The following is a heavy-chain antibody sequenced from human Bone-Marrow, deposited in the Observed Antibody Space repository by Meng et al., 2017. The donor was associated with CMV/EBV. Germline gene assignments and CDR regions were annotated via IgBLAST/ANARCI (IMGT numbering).Heavy chain of an antibody. D-gene: IGHD2-2*01. Sequence: GESLKIACAASGFTFSNAWMSWVRQAPGKGLEWVGRIKSKTDGGTTDYAAPVKGRFTISRDDSKNTLYLQMNSLKTEDTAVYYCTTRLGYCNSTSCGRSYYGMDAWGQGTTVTVSS. V-gene: IGHV3-15*01. J-gene: IGHJ6*02. CDR3: TTRLGYCNSTSCGRSYYGMDA. CDR1: GFTFSNAW. CDR2: IKSKTDGGTT.